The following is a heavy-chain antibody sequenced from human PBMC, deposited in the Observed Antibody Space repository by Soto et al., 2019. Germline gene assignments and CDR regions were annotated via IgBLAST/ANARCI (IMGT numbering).Heavy chain of an antibody. V-gene: IGHV1-3*01. D-gene: IGHD3-10*01. Sequence: GASVKVSCKASGYTFTSYAMHWVRQAPGQRLEWMGWINAGNGNTKYSQKFQGRVTITRDTSASTAYMELSSLRSEDTAVYYCARATYYYGSGSYYTSYYYYYGMDVWGQGTTVTVS. J-gene: IGHJ6*02. CDR3: ARATYYYGSGSYYTSYYYYYGMDV. CDR2: INAGNGNT. CDR1: GYTFTSYA.